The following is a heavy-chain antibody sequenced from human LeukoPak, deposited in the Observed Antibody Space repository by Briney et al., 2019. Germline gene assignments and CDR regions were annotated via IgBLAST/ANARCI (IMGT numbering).Heavy chain of an antibody. CDR1: GFTLSSYE. Sequence: PGGSLRLSCAASGFTLSSYEMNWARQAPGKGLEWVSYISGSGSTIYYADSVKGRFTISRDNAKNSLYLQMNSLRAEDTAVYYCATQSYYGPGSPWGQGTLVTVSS. D-gene: IGHD3-10*01. CDR2: ISGSGSTI. J-gene: IGHJ5*02. CDR3: ATQSYYGPGSP. V-gene: IGHV3-48*03.